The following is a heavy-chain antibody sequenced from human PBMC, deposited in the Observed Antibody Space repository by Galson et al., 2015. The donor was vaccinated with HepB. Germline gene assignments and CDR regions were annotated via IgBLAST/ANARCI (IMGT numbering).Heavy chain of an antibody. V-gene: IGHV3-21*01. CDR2: ISSSSSYI. Sequence: SLRLSCAASGFTFSSYSMNWVRQAPGKGLEWVSSISSSSSYIYYAGSVKGRFTISRDNAKNSLYLQMNSLRAEDTAVYYCARDDDTIFGVVITGDYWGQGTLVTVSS. D-gene: IGHD3-3*01. CDR1: GFTFSSYS. J-gene: IGHJ4*02. CDR3: ARDDDTIFGVVITGDY.